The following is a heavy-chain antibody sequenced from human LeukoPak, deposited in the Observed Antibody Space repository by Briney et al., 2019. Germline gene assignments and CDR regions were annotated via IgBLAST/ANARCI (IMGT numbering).Heavy chain of an antibody. Sequence: GGSLRLSCAASGFTFSSYSMTWVRQAPGKGLEWVSAISGSGVSTYYADSVKGRFTISRDNSKNTLYLQMNSLRVEDTAGYYCAKDMAHGIAVPGSPGPLDYWGQGTLATVSS. CDR2: ISGSGVST. D-gene: IGHD6-19*01. V-gene: IGHV3-23*01. J-gene: IGHJ4*02. CDR1: GFTFSSYS. CDR3: AKDMAHGIAVPGSPGPLDY.